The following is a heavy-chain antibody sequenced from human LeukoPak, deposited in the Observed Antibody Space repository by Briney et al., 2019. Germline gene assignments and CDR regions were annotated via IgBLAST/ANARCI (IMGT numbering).Heavy chain of an antibody. Sequence: SETLSLTCTVSGYSISSGYYWGWIRQPPGKGLEWIGSIYHSGGTYYNPSLKSRVTISVDTSKKQFSLKLSSVIAADTAVYYCARIGPYYYYYMDVWGKGTTVTVS. CDR1: GYSISSGYY. J-gene: IGHJ6*03. V-gene: IGHV4-38-2*02. D-gene: IGHD2-21*01. CDR2: IYHSGGT. CDR3: ARIGPYYYYYMDV.